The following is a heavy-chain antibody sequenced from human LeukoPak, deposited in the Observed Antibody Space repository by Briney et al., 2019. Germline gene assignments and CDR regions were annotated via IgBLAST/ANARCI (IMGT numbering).Heavy chain of an antibody. V-gene: IGHV3-11*04. CDR3: AREYSGYDGDAFDM. D-gene: IGHD5-12*01. Sequence: GGSLRLSCAASGFTFSNYHMSWVRQAPGKGLEWVSYSSTSGYTTYYADSVKGRFTISRDNAGNSLYLQMNSLRAEDTAVYYCAREYSGYDGDAFDMWGQGTMVTVSS. CDR1: GFTFSNYH. J-gene: IGHJ3*02. CDR2: SSTSGYTT.